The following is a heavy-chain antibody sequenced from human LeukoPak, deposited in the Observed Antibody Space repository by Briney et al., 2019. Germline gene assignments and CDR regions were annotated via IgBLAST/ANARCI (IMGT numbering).Heavy chain of an antibody. V-gene: IGHV1-18*04. D-gene: IGHD2-2*01. CDR2: ISAYDGNT. J-gene: IGHJ4*02. CDR1: GYTFTSYG. Sequence: ASVKVSCKASGYTFTSYGISWVRQAPGQGLEWMGWISAYDGNTNYAQKLQGRVTMTTDTSTSTDYMELRSLRSDDTAVYYCARGPRRYCSSTSCSPFGYWGQGTLVTVSS. CDR3: ARGPRRYCSSTSCSPFGY.